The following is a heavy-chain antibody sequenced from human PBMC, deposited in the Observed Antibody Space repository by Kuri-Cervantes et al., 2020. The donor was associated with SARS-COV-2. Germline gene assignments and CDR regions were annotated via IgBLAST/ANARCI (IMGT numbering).Heavy chain of an antibody. J-gene: IGHJ4*02. Sequence: GGSLRLSCAPSGFTFSSYSMNWVRQAPGKGLEWVSYISSSSSTIYYADSVKGRFTISRDNAKNSLYLQMNSLRAEDTAVYYCARIPSGYSSSWYFGENFDYWGQGTLVTVSS. CDR2: ISSSSSTI. CDR1: GFTFSSYS. V-gene: IGHV3-48*01. CDR3: ARIPSGYSSSWYFGENFDY. D-gene: IGHD6-13*01.